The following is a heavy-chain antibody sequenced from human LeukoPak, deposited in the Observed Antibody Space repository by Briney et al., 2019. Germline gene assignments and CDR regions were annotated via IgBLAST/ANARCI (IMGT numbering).Heavy chain of an antibody. J-gene: IGHJ4*02. CDR1: GYTFTGYY. CDR2: INPNSGGT. CDR3: AGQGYDSSGYFID. V-gene: IGHV1-2*02. Sequence: ASVKVSCKASGYTFTGYYTHWVRQAPGQGLEWMGWINPNSGGTNYAQKFQGRVTMTRDTSISTAYMELSRLRSDDTAVYYCAGQGYDSSGYFIDWGQGTLVTVSS. D-gene: IGHD3-22*01.